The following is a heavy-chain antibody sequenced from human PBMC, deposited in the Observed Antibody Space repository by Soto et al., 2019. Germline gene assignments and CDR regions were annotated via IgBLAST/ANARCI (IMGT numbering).Heavy chain of an antibody. D-gene: IGHD3-3*01. CDR1: GFTFSNYA. V-gene: IGHV3-23*01. CDR3: AKHGGPFYSYYMDV. J-gene: IGHJ6*03. Sequence: EVQLLESGGGLVQPGGSLRLSCAASGFTFSNYAMTWVRQAPGKGLEWVSVIRGSGDVTYYADSVQGRFAISRDNSKNTLYLQMNSLRDEDTAIYYCAKHGGPFYSYYMDVWGKGTTVTVSS. CDR2: IRGSGDVT.